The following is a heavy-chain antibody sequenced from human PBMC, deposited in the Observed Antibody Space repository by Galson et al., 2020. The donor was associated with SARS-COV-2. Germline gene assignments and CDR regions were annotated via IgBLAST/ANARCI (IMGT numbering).Heavy chain of an antibody. CDR1: GDSISSGHYY. J-gene: IGHJ6*02. V-gene: IGHV4-61*02. CDR3: ARLYYDFWDGDYWTDV. CDR2: IYTSGTT. Sequence: SETLSLTCTVSGDSISSGHYYWSWIRQPAGKGPEWIGRIYTSGTTIYNPSLRSRVTISFDTSKNQFALHLRSVTAADTAVYYCARLYYDFWDGDYWTDVWGQGTTFAVSS. D-gene: IGHD3-3*01.